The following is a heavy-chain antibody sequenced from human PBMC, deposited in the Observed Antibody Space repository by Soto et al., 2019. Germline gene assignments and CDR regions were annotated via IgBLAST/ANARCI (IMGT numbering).Heavy chain of an antibody. CDR1: GGSISSGDYY. V-gene: IGHV4-30-4*01. J-gene: IGHJ3*02. CDR2: IYYSGST. Sequence: SETLSLTCTVSGGSISSGDYYWSWIRQPPGKGLEWIGYIYYSGSTYYNPSLKSRVTISVDTSKNQFSLKLSSVTAADTAVYYCARAPRGLRLGELSFDAFDIWGQGTMVTVSS. D-gene: IGHD3-16*01. CDR3: ARAPRGLRLGELSFDAFDI.